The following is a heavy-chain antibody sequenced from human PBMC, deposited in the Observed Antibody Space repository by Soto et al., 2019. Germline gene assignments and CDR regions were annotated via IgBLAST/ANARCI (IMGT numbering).Heavy chain of an antibody. CDR2: ISSSGSHT. J-gene: IGHJ4*02. CDR3: ARVGSTSAAGVLDY. Sequence: PGGSLRLSCAASGFSFSDFYMSWIRQAPGKGLEWISYISSSGSHTPYADSVKGRFIISRDNAKNSVYLQMNSLRAEDTAVYYCARVGSTSAAGVLDYWGLGTLVTVSS. CDR1: GFSFSDFY. D-gene: IGHD6-13*01. V-gene: IGHV3-11*06.